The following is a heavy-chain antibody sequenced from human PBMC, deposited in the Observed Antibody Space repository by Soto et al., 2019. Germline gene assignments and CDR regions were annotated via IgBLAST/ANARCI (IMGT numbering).Heavy chain of an antibody. CDR2: ISAYNGNT. V-gene: IGHV1-18*01. Sequence: QVQLVQSGAEVKKPGASVKVSCKASGYTFTSYGISWVRQAPGQGLEWMGWISAYNGNTNYAQKLQGRVTMTTDTSKETAYMELRSLRSDDTAVYYCARGLKFGVVVPAAMSTNWFDPWGQGTLVTVSS. J-gene: IGHJ5*02. D-gene: IGHD2-2*01. CDR3: ARGLKFGVVVPAAMSTNWFDP. CDR1: GYTFTSYG.